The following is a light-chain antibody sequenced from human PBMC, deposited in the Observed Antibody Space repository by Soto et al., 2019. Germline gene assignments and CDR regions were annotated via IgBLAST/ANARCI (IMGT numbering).Light chain of an antibody. Sequence: DVVLTQSPLSLPVTLGQPASISCRSSQSLVYSDGNTYLSWFQQRPGQSPRRLIYEVSNRDSGVPDRFSGSASGTDFTLKISRVEAEDVTIYYCMQGSHWPYTFGQGTKLEIK. J-gene: IGKJ2*01. CDR3: MQGSHWPYT. CDR2: EVS. CDR1: QSLVYSDGNTY. V-gene: IGKV2-30*01.